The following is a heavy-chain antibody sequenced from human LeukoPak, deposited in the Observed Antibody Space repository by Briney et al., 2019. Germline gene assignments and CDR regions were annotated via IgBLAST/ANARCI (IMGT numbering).Heavy chain of an antibody. CDR2: ISYDGSNK. J-gene: IGHJ6*02. CDR3: ARGYYDILTGYLWYYYGMDV. V-gene: IGHV3-30*03. D-gene: IGHD3-9*01. Sequence: GGSLRLSCVASGFTFSNYGMHWVRQAPGKGLEWVAVISYDGSNKYYADSVKGRFTVSRDNSKNTLYLQMNSLRTEDTAVYYCARGYYDILTGYLWYYYGMDVWGQGTTVTVSS. CDR1: GFTFSNYG.